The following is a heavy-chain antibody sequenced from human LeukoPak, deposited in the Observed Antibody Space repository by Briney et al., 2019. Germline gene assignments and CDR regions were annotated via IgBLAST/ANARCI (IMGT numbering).Heavy chain of an antibody. V-gene: IGHV4-4*08. CDR1: GGSISVYY. CDR2: IGGIT. CDR3: ARGGTTKVTPMDF. J-gene: IGHJ4*02. Sequence: PSETLSLTCTVSGGSISVYYWNWIRQPPGKGLEWVACIGGITNYSPSLKGRVTISVDTSKNQVSLTVTSVTAADTAMYYCARGGTTKVTPMDFWGRGTLVTVSS. D-gene: IGHD4-17*01.